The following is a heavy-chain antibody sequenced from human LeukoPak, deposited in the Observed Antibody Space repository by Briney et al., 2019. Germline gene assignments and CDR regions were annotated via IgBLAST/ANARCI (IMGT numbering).Heavy chain of an antibody. Sequence: PGGSLRLSCAASGFTFSSYEMNWVRQAPGKGLEWVSYISSSGSTIYYADSVEGRLTISRDNAKNSLYLQMNSLRAEDTAVYYCARETPYDILTGYYNYYYYYGMDVWGKGTTVTVSS. CDR1: GFTFSSYE. CDR3: ARETPYDILTGYYNYYYYYGMDV. J-gene: IGHJ6*04. D-gene: IGHD3-9*01. V-gene: IGHV3-48*03. CDR2: ISSSGSTI.